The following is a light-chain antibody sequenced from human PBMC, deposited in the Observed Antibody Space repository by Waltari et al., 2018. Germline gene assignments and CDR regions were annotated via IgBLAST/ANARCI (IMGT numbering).Light chain of an antibody. CDR2: QDN. Sequence: SYELTQPPSVSVSPGQTASITCPGDKLGNKYACWYQQKPGQSPVLVIYQDNRRPSGIPERFSGSNSGNTATLTISGTQAMDEADYFCQAWDSITGVFGGGTKLTVL. V-gene: IGLV3-1*01. CDR3: QAWDSITGV. J-gene: IGLJ2*01. CDR1: KLGNKY.